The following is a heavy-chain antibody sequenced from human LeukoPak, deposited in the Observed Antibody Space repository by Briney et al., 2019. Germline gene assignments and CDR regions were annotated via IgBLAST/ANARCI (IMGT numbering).Heavy chain of an antibody. CDR2: IIPIFGTA. Sequence: KISCKASGGTFSSYAISWVRQAPGQGLEWMGGIIPIFGTANYAQKFQGRVTITADESTSTAYMELSSLRSEDTAVYYCANSGSYYQYGFDYWCQGTLVTVSS. J-gene: IGHJ4*02. CDR1: GGTFSSYA. CDR3: ANSGSYYQYGFDY. D-gene: IGHD1-26*01. V-gene: IGHV1-69*01.